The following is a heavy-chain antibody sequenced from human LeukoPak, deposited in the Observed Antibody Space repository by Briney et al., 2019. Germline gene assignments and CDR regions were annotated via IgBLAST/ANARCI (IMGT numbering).Heavy chain of an antibody. Sequence: GGSLRLSCAASGFTFSSDAMSWVRQAPGKGLEWGSAISGSGGSTYYADSVKGRFTISRDNSKNTLYLQMNSLRAEDTAVYYCAKAPGIVVVLSWFDPWGQGTLVTVSS. CDR2: ISGSGGST. D-gene: IGHD3-22*01. V-gene: IGHV3-23*01. CDR1: GFTFSSDA. CDR3: AKAPGIVVVLSWFDP. J-gene: IGHJ5*02.